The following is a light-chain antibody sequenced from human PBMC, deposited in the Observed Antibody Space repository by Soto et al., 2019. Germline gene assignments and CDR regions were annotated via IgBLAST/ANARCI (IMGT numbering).Light chain of an antibody. J-gene: IGKJ4*01. CDR3: QQYGRSPS. CDR1: QSVTSNF. Sequence: EIVLTQSPGTLSLSPGERATLSCRASQSVTSNFLAWYKQKPGQAPRLLIFAASSRATGIPDKFICRWSGTDFTLTISRLEPEDFAVYHCQQYGRSPSFGGGTKVEIK. CDR2: AAS. V-gene: IGKV3-20*01.